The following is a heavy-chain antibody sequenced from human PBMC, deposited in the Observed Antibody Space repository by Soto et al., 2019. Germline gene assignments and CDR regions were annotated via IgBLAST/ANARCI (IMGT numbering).Heavy chain of an antibody. Sequence: SQTLSLTCAISGDSVSSNSATWHWIRQSPSRGLEWLGRTYYRSKWYSDYATSVKSRITINPDTSKNQFSLQLNSVTPEDTAVYFCERDNIVRLMDLFDCSGQGTMVTVYS. V-gene: IGHV6-1*01. J-gene: IGHJ4*02. CDR1: GDSVSSNSAT. CDR2: TYYRSKWYS. CDR3: ERDNIVRLMDLFDC. D-gene: IGHD5-12*01.